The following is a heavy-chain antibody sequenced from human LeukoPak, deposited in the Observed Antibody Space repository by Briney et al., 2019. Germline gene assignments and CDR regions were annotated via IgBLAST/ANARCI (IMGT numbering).Heavy chain of an antibody. D-gene: IGHD5-12*01. CDR3: AKPRLRGGYLFDY. J-gene: IGHJ4*02. CDR2: VSDDGSNK. Sequence: GRSLRLSRAASRFTFSSYGMHWVRQAPGKGLEWMAVVSDDGSNKYYEDSVRGRFTISRDNSKNTLYLQMSSLRDEDTAVYYCAKPRLRGGYLFDYWGQGTLVTVSS. CDR1: RFTFSSYG. V-gene: IGHV3-30*18.